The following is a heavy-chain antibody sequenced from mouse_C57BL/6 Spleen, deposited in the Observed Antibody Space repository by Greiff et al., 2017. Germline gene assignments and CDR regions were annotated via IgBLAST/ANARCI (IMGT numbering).Heavy chain of an antibody. CDR2: IYPGGGYT. CDR3: ARFTTNYFDY. CDR1: GYTFTNYW. Sequence: QVQLKESGAELVRPGTSVKMSCKASGYTFTNYWIGWAKQRPGHGLEWIGDIYPGGGYTNYNEKFKGKATLTADKSSSTAYMQFSSLTSEDSAIYYCARFTTNYFDYWGQGTTLTVSS. V-gene: IGHV1-63*01. J-gene: IGHJ2*01. D-gene: IGHD1-1*01.